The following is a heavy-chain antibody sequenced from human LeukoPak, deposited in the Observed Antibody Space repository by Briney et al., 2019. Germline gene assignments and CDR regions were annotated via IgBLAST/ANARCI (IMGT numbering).Heavy chain of an antibody. CDR2: ISSSSDNT. CDR1: GFTFSDYY. V-gene: IGHV3-11*06. Sequence: GGSLRLSCAASGFTFSDYYMSWIRQAPGKGLEWVSFISSSSDNTKYADSVKGRFTISRDNAKNLLYLQMNSLRAEDTAVYYCARTTYCGGDCYSVGVDYWGQGTLVTVSS. CDR3: ARTTYCGGDCYSVGVDY. D-gene: IGHD2-21*02. J-gene: IGHJ4*02.